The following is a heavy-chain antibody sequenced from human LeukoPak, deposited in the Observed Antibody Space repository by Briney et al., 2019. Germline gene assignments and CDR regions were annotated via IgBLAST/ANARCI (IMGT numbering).Heavy chain of an antibody. CDR3: ARTYYDFWSGYYTGILGHYFDY. Sequence: PSETLSLTCTVSGGSISSGGYYWSWIRQHPGKGLEWIGYIYYSGSTYYNPSLKSRVTISVDTSKNQFSLKLSSVTAADTAVYYCARTYYDFWSGYYTGILGHYFDYWGQGTLVTVSS. CDR1: GGSISSGGYY. V-gene: IGHV4-31*03. CDR2: IYYSGST. J-gene: IGHJ4*02. D-gene: IGHD3-3*01.